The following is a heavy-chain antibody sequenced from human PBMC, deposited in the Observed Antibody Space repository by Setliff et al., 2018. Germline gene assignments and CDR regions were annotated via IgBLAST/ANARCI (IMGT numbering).Heavy chain of an antibody. CDR1: GGSVSSTSHY. CDR2: VYYSGYT. Sequence: SETLSLTCTVSGGSVSSTSHYWGWIRQAPGKGMEWIGSVYYSGYTYYKPSLQSRVTMSVDTSKNQFSLKMTSLTAADTAVYYCTTDSPSIRVRGVRRFYYYFMDVWGKGTPVTVSS. V-gene: IGHV4-39*07. CDR3: TTDSPSIRVRGVRRFYYYFMDV. J-gene: IGHJ6*03. D-gene: IGHD3-10*01.